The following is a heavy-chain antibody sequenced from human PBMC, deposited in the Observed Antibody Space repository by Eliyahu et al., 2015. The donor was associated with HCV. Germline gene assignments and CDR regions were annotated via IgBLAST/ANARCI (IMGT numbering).Heavy chain of an antibody. Sequence: EVQLVESGGGLVKPGGSLRLSCAASGFTFSNAWMSWVRQAPGKGLEWVXRIKSKTDGXTRDYAAPVKGRFTISRDDSKNTLYLQMNSLKTEDTAVYYCTTGFFSSSFFWGQGTLVTVSS. CDR1: GFTFSNAW. CDR2: IKSKTDGXTR. V-gene: IGHV3-15*01. CDR3: TTGFFSSSFF. J-gene: IGHJ4*02. D-gene: IGHD6-6*01.